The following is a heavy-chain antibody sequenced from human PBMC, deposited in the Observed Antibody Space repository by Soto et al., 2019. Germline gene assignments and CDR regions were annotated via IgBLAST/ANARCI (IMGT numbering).Heavy chain of an antibody. CDR2: IYYSGKT. V-gene: IGHV4-39*02. CDR3: AQTTLRGVSYSFPRTFDN. Sequence: SETLSLTCTVSGGSINNDNYYWGWVRQSPGKGLEWLGSIYYSGKTHYNPSLQSRVTMSVDTSKGHFSLKVNSVTAADTAVYYCAQTTLRGVSYSFPRTFDNWGQGMLVTVSS. CDR1: GGSINNDNYY. J-gene: IGHJ4*02. D-gene: IGHD1-26*01.